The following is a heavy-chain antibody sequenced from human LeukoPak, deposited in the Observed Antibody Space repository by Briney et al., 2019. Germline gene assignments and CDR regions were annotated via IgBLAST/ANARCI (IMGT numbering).Heavy chain of an antibody. CDR3: ANDEGIADTN. CDR1: GGSISSDY. CDR2: IYGSGST. D-gene: IGHD6-13*01. J-gene: IGHJ4*02. Sequence: ASETLSLTCTVSGGSISSDYWSWIRQPAGKGLEWIGRIYGSGSTIYNASLKSRVTMSADTSKNQFSLKLSSVTAADTAVYYCANDEGIADTNWGQGTLVTVSS. V-gene: IGHV4-4*07.